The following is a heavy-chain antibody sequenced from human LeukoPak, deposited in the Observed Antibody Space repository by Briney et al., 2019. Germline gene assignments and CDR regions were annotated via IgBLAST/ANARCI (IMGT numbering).Heavy chain of an antibody. CDR2: IYHSGST. D-gene: IGHD3-22*01. J-gene: IGHJ6*03. V-gene: IGHV4-38-2*02. Sequence: PRASLSLTCTVSGYSMGSGGEGGGSRQPRGWGLEGIGMIYHSGSTYYNPSLKSRVTISVDTSKNQFSLKLSSVTAADTAVYYCARDSSGYLYYYYYMDVWGKGTTVTVSS. CDR3: ARDSSGYLYYYYYMDV. CDR1: GYSMGSGGE.